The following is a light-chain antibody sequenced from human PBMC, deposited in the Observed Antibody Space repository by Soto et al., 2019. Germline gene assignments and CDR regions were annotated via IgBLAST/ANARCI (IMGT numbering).Light chain of an antibody. CDR1: SSNIGSNY. Sequence: QTVVTQPPSASGTPGQRLSISYSGSSSNIGSNYVYWYQQLPGTAPKLLIYRNNQRPSGVPDRFSGSKSGTSASLAVSGLRSDDEADYYCAAWDDSLSGVLFGGGTQLTVL. V-gene: IGLV1-47*01. CDR3: AAWDDSLSGVL. CDR2: RNN. J-gene: IGLJ2*01.